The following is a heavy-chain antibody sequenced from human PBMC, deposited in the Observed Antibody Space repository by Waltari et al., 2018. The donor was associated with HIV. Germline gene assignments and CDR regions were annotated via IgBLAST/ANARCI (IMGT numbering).Heavy chain of an antibody. CDR1: GFSFSTYV. V-gene: IGHV3-30*01. Sequence: QVHLVESGGGVVQPGGSLSLSCAALGFSFSTYVIHWVRQAPGKGLEWVADISYDGSHKYHADSVKGRFTISRDNSRNTLYLQMNSLRPEDTAVYFCAREFYYDSTGYNSGFDYWGQGTLVTVSS. CDR2: ISYDGSHK. CDR3: AREFYYDSTGYNSGFDY. J-gene: IGHJ4*02. D-gene: IGHD3-22*01.